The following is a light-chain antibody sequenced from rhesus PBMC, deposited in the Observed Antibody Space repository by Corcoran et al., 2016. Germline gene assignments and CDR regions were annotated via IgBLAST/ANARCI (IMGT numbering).Light chain of an antibody. V-gene: IGKV1-25*01. Sequence: DIQMTQSPSSLSASVGDRVTITCRASQGITNDLAWYQPKPGETPELLIYEAASLQRGIPSRFSGIGAGTDFTLTISSLQPEDFVTYYCQHYYSTPRTFGQGTKVEIK. CDR2: EAA. J-gene: IGKJ1*01. CDR3: QHYYSTPRT. CDR1: QGITND.